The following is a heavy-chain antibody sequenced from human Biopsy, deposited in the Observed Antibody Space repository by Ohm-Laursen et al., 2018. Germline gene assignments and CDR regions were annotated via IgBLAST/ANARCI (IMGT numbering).Heavy chain of an antibody. J-gene: IGHJ6*02. CDR3: ARESPLRLGVCGAIRCFKEVFGMDV. CDR2: VNPVAEAT. V-gene: IGHV1-46*01. CDR1: GYNFGNYY. Sequence: ASVKVSCKASGYNFGNYYINWVRKVPGQGLEWLGVVNPVAEATMYAQKFQDRITLTGDASTNTVYMDLTSLTSEDTAVYYCARESPLRLGVCGAIRCFKEVFGMDVWGQGTTVIVSS. D-gene: IGHD2-21*01.